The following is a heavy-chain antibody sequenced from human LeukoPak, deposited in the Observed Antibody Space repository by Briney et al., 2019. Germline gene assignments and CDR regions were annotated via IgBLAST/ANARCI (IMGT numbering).Heavy chain of an antibody. D-gene: IGHD3-22*01. CDR1: GGSITGYY. CDR3: AREEFLHEIDSSGYFVY. J-gene: IGHJ4*02. CDR2: VYSSGVG. V-gene: IGHV4-4*07. Sequence: SETLSLTCTVSGGSITGYYWNWIRQPARQGLEWLGRVYSSGVGNYNPSLTSRVTMSVDTSKNQFSLKLTSLTAADTAVYYCAREEFLHEIDSSGYFVYWGQGTLVTVSS.